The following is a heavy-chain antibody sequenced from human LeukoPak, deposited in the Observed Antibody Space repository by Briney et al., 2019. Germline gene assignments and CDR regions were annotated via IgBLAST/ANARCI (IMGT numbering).Heavy chain of an antibody. J-gene: IGHJ5*02. D-gene: IGHD2-2*01. CDR3: ARGLVLGYCSSTSCYGANNWFDP. CDR2: IYYSGST. Sequence: PSETLSLTCTVSGGSISSGGYYWSWIRQHPGKGLEWIGYIYYSGSTNYNPSLKSRVTISVDTSKNQFSLKLSSVTAADTPVYYCARGLVLGYCSSTSCYGANNWFDPWGQGTLVTVSS. CDR1: GGSISSGGYY. V-gene: IGHV4-31*03.